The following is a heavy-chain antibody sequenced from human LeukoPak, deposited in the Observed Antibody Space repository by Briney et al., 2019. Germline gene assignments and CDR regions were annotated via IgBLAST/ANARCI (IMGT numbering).Heavy chain of an antibody. Sequence: ASVKVSCKASGYTFTSYGISWVRQAPGQGLEWMGWISAYNGNTNYAQKLQGRVTMTTDTSTSTAYMELRSLRSDDTAVYYCARLLRYFDWLTGGYYYYYMDVWGKGTTVTISS. J-gene: IGHJ6*03. D-gene: IGHD3-9*01. CDR3: ARLLRYFDWLTGGYYYYYMDV. V-gene: IGHV1-18*01. CDR1: GYTFTSYG. CDR2: ISAYNGNT.